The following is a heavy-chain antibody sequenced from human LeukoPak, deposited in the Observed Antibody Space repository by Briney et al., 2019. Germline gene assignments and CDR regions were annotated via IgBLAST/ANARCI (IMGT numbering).Heavy chain of an antibody. D-gene: IGHD3-22*01. CDR3: ARGGRWLRRLDAFDI. CDR1: GGSFSGYY. CDR2: INHSGST. Sequence: PSETLSLTCAVYGGSFSGYYWSWIRQPPGKGLEWIGEINHSGSTNYNPSLKSRVTISVDTSKNQFSLKLSSVTAADTAVYYCARGGRWLRRLDAFDIWGQGTMVTVSS. J-gene: IGHJ3*02. V-gene: IGHV4-34*01.